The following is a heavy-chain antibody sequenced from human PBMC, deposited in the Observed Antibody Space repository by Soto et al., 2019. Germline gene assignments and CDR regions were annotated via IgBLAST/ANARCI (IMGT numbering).Heavy chain of an antibody. Sequence: GGSLSLSCAASGFPFSNFAMSWVRHAPGKGLEWVSEISGSTGSTYYADSVKGRFTISRDNSKNTLHLQMNSLRAEDTAVYYCAKDTSSSPYYMDVWGKGTTVTVSS. V-gene: IGHV3-23*01. J-gene: IGHJ6*03. D-gene: IGHD2-2*01. CDR2: ISGSTGST. CDR3: AKDTSSSPYYMDV. CDR1: GFPFSNFA.